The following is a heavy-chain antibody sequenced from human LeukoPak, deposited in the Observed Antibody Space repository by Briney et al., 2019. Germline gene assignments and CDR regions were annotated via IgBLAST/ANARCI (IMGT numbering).Heavy chain of an antibody. CDR2: ISSSSSYI. V-gene: IGHV3-21*01. D-gene: IGHD3-22*01. CDR3: ARLTYYYDSSGYYYEVFDY. J-gene: IGHJ4*02. CDR1: GFTFSSYS. Sequence: GGSLRLSCAASGFTFSSYSMNWVRQAPGKGLEWVSSISSSSSYIYYADSVKGRFTISRDNAKNSLYLQMNSLRAEDTAVYYCARLTYYYDSSGYYYEVFDYWGQGTLVTVSS.